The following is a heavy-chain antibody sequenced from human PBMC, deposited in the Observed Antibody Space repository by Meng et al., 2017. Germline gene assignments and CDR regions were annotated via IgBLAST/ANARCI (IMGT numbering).Heavy chain of an antibody. CDR3: ARGGDDYGDYDFDY. V-gene: IGHV3-33*01. CDR1: GFTFSSYG. CDR2: IWYDGSNK. J-gene: IGHJ4*02. D-gene: IGHD4-17*01. Sequence: GESLKISCAASGFTFSSYGMHWVRQAPGKGLEWVAVIWYDGSNKYYADSVKGRFTISRDNSKNTLYLQMNSLRAEDTAVYYCARGGDDYGDYDFDYWGQGTLVTVSS.